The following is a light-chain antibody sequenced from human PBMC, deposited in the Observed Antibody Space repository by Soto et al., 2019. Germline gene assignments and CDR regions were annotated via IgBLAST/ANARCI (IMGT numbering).Light chain of an antibody. J-gene: IGLJ2*01. CDR1: SSNIGSNT. V-gene: IGLV1-44*01. CDR2: SNN. Sequence: QSVLTQPPSASGTPGQRVTISCSGSSSNIGSNTVNWYQQLPGPAPKLLIYSNNQRPSGVPYRVSASKSGTSASLAISGLQSEDEADYYCAAWDDSLNGPVFGGGTKLTVL. CDR3: AAWDDSLNGPV.